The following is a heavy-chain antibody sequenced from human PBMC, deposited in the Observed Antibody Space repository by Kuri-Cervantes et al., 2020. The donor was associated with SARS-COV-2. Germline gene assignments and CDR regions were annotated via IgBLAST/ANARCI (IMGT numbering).Heavy chain of an antibody. J-gene: IGHJ4*02. CDR2: IYYSGST. CDR3: GKVSWLQLWRRYSDS. CDR1: GGSLSSRSYY. Sequence: GSLRLSCTVSGGSLSSRSYYWGWIRQPPGKGLESIGYIYYSGSTNYNPSLKSRVTISVDTSKNQFSLKLSSVTAADTAVYYCGKVSWLQLWRRYSDSWGQGTLVTVSS. D-gene: IGHD5-24*01. V-gene: IGHV4-61*01.